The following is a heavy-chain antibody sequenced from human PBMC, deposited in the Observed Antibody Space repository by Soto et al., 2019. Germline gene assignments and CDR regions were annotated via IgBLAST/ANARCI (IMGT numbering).Heavy chain of an antibody. Sequence: QVQLVESGGGVVQPGRSLRLSCAASGFTFSSYGMHWVRQAPGKGLEWVAVIWYDGSKKYYVDSVKGRFTISRDNSKNTLYLQMNSLRAEDTAVYYCASEYCSGGRCYYYGMDVWGQGTTVTVSS. CDR2: IWYDGSKK. CDR3: ASEYCSGGRCYYYGMDV. D-gene: IGHD2-15*01. CDR1: GFTFSSYG. J-gene: IGHJ6*02. V-gene: IGHV3-33*01.